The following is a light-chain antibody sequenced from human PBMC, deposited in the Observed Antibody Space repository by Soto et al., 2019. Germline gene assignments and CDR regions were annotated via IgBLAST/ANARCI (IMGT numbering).Light chain of an antibody. CDR2: VAS. J-gene: IGKJ5*01. Sequence: EILLIQTPGTLSFPLGERATLSCRASQSVRSSYLAWYQQKPGQALRLLIYVASSRATGIPDKFSGSGSGTDFTLTISRLEPEDFAVYYCQQYGSSPITFGQGTRLEIK. CDR1: QSVRSSY. CDR3: QQYGSSPIT. V-gene: IGKV3-20*01.